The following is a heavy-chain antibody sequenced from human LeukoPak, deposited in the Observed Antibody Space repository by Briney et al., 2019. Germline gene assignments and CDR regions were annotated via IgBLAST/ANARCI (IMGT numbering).Heavy chain of an antibody. J-gene: IGHJ3*02. CDR2: ISGSGGST. CDR1: GFTFSSYA. CDR3: AKDYYDSSGYVEGFDI. V-gene: IGHV3-23*01. D-gene: IGHD3-22*01. Sequence: GGSLRLSCAASGFTFSSYAMHRVRQAPGQGLEWVSAISGSGGSTYYADSVKGRFTISRDNSKNTLYLQMNSLRAEDTAVYYCAKDYYDSSGYVEGFDIWGQGTMVTVSS.